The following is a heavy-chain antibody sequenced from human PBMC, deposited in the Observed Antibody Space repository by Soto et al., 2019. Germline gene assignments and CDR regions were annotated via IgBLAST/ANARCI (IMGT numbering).Heavy chain of an antibody. V-gene: IGHV1-69*01. Sequence: QVQLVQSGAEVKKPGSSVKVSCKASGGTFSSYAISWVRQAPGQGLEWMGGIIPIFGTANYAQKFQGRVTSTADESTSTDYMELSSLRSEDTAVYYCPITLEEVEMATTVWGQGTLVTVSS. D-gene: IGHD5-12*01. J-gene: IGHJ4*02. CDR3: PITLEEVEMATTV. CDR1: GGTFSSYA. CDR2: IIPIFGTA.